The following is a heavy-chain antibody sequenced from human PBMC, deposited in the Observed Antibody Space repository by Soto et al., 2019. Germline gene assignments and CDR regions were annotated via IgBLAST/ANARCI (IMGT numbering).Heavy chain of an antibody. CDR3: AAGCGLPRYY. J-gene: IGHJ4*01. CDR2: IYHSGST. V-gene: IGHV4-30-2*01. CDR1: GCSISSGGYS. Sequence: QLQLQESGSGLVKPSQTLSLTCAVSGCSISSGGYSWRWIRQPPGKGLEWIGYIYHSGSTYYNPSLMSRVTISVDRSKNQLSLKLGSVTAADTAVYYCAAGCGLPRYYWCHGTLVTVSS. D-gene: IGHD5-12*01.